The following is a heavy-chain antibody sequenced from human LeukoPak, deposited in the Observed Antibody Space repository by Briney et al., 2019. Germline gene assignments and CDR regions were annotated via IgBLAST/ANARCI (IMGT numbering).Heavy chain of an antibody. Sequence: GGSLRLSCAAFGFTFSSYWMHWVRQVPGKGLVWVSRLNSDGSSTRYADSVKGRFTISRDNARNTLYLQMASLRAEDTAVYYCARGDYYVSGSFDYWGQGTLVTVSS. CDR3: ARGDYYVSGSFDY. D-gene: IGHD3-10*01. CDR2: LNSDGSST. J-gene: IGHJ4*02. CDR1: GFTFSSYW. V-gene: IGHV3-74*01.